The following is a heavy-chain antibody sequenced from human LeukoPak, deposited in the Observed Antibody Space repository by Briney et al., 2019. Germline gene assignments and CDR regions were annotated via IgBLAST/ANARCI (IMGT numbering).Heavy chain of an antibody. CDR3: AKDRVVVIAYEFDY. Sequence: GRSLRLSCAASGFTFSSYGMHWVRQAPGKGLEWVAVIWYDGSNKYYADSVKGRFTISRDNSKNTLYLQMNSLRAEDTAVYYCAKDRVVVIAYEFDYWGQGTLVTVSS. CDR2: IWYDGSNK. V-gene: IGHV3-33*06. J-gene: IGHJ4*02. CDR1: GFTFSSYG. D-gene: IGHD3-22*01.